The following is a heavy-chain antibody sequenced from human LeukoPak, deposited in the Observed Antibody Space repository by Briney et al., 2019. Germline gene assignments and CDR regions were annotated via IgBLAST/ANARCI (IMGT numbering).Heavy chain of an antibody. D-gene: IGHD3-3*01. CDR3: AKNYDFWSGPPLPDY. J-gene: IGHJ4*02. CDR2: ISGSGGST. CDR1: GFTFSSYA. V-gene: IGHV3-23*01. Sequence: GGSLRLSCAASGFTFSSYAMSWVRQAPGKGLEWVSAISGSGGSTYYADSVKGRFTISRDNSKNTLYLQINSLRAEDTAVYYCAKNYDFWSGPPLPDYWGQGTLVTVSS.